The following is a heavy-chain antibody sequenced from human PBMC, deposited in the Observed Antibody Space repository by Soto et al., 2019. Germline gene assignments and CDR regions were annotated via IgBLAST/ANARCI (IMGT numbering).Heavy chain of an antibody. CDR3: ARPTRYYYDSSGQSAWFDP. V-gene: IGHV1-69*12. CDR1: GGTFSSYA. D-gene: IGHD3-22*01. CDR2: IIPIFGTA. Sequence: QVQLVQSGAEVKKPGSSVKVSCKASGGTFSSYAISWVRQAPGQGLEWMGGIIPIFGTANYAQTFQGRVTITADESTSTAYMELRSLRSEDTAVYYCARPTRYYYDSSGQSAWFDPWGQGTLVTVSS. J-gene: IGHJ5*02.